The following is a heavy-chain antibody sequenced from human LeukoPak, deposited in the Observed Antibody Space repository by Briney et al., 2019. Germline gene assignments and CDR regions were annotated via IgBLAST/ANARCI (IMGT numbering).Heavy chain of an antibody. J-gene: IGHJ4*02. D-gene: IGHD3-22*01. CDR3: AKDRPNYYGSNGHYYRRDGDY. Sequence: GGSLRLSCAASGFTFSSYAMSWVRQSTGKGLDWVSSTSGDGGATYYSNSVKGRFTISRDNSRNTLYLQMNSLRAEDTAVYYCAKDRPNYYGSNGHYYRRDGDYWGQGTLVAVSS. V-gene: IGHV3-23*01. CDR2: TSGDGGAT. CDR1: GFTFSSYA.